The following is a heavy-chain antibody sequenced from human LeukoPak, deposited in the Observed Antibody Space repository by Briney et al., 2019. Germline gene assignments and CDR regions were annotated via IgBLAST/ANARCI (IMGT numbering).Heavy chain of an antibody. J-gene: IGHJ4*02. CDR2: ITSSASTI. D-gene: IGHD3-16*01. CDR3: ARANFTYYFDC. CDR1: GFTFSTYE. V-gene: IGHV3-48*03. Sequence: GGSLRLSCAASGFTFSTYEMNWVRQAPGKGLEWVSYITSSASTIYYADSVKGRFTISRDNAKNSLYLQMNSLRAEDTAIYYCARANFTYYFDCWGQGTLVTVSS.